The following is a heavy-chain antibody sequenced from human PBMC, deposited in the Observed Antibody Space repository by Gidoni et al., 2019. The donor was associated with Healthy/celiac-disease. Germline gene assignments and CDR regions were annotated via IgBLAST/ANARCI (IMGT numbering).Heavy chain of an antibody. CDR1: GYTFTSYG. J-gene: IGHJ4*02. Sequence: QVQLVQSGAEVKKAGASVKVSCKASGYTFTSYGISWVRQAPGQGLEWMGWITAYNGHPNSAQKLPGSVTMTTDISTRTAYMELRSLRSDDTAVYYCASDLDYGPLMWADYWGQGTLVTVSS. D-gene: IGHD4-17*01. V-gene: IGHV1-18*01. CDR3: ASDLDYGPLMWADY. CDR2: ITAYNGHP.